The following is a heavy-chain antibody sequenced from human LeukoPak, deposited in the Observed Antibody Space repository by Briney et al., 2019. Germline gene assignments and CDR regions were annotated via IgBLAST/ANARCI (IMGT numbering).Heavy chain of an antibody. D-gene: IGHD3-10*01. CDR3: ARDGEPRYWGSGYYYGMDV. J-gene: IGHJ6*02. Sequence: GGSLRLSCAASGFTFSTYAMNWVRQAPGKGLEWVSSVSGNAGRTYYADSVKGRFTISRDNSKNTLSLQMNSLKADDTAVCYCARDGEPRYWGSGYYYGMDVWGQGTTVTVSS. V-gene: IGHV3-23*01. CDR2: VSGNAGRT. CDR1: GFTFSTYA.